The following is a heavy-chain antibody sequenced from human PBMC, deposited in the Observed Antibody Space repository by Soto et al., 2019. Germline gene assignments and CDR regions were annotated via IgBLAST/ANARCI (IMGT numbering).Heavy chain of an antibody. J-gene: IGHJ4*02. CDR3: TTVFEY. Sequence: PSETLSLTCAVYGGSFIGYYWSWIRQPPGKGLEWIGEINHSGSTNYNPSLKSRVTISVDTSKNQFSLKLSSVTAEDTAVYYCTTVFEYWGQGTPVTVSS. CDR1: GGSFIGYY. CDR2: INHSGST. V-gene: IGHV4-34*01. D-gene: IGHD1-1*01.